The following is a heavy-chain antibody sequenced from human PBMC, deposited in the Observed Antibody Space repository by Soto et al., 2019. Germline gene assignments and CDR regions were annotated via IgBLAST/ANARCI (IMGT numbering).Heavy chain of an antibody. CDR1: SDSIAGENW. CDR2: IFHTGGT. J-gene: IGHJ4*02. D-gene: IGHD6-25*01. CDR3: ARVFSSGSGWMYYFDF. V-gene: IGHV4-4*02. Sequence: QVQLQESGPGLVKPSETLSLTCTVSSDSIAGENWWSWVRQPPGMGLEWIGEIFHTGGTNCNPSRKGRVTMEVDKSKSQFSLKLISATAADTAVYYCARVFSSGSGWMYYFDFWGQGTLVTVSS.